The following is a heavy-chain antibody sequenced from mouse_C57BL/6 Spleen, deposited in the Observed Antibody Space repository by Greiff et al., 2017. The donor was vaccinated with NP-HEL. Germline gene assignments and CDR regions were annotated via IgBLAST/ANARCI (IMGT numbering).Heavy chain of an antibody. D-gene: IGHD2-4*01. CDR1: GFSLTSYG. V-gene: IGHV2-2*01. Sequence: QVQLQQSGPGLVQPSQSLSITCTVSGFSLTSYGVHWVRQSPGKGLEWLGVIWSGGSTDYNAAFISRLSISKDNSKIQVFFKMNSLQADDTAIYYCARNSIYYDYDDGGFDYWGQGTTLTVSS. CDR3: ARNSIYYDYDDGGFDY. CDR2: IWSGGST. J-gene: IGHJ2*01.